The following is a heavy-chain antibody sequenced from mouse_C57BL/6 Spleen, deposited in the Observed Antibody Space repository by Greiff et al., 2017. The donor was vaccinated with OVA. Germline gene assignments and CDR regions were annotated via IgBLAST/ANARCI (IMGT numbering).Heavy chain of an antibody. CDR3: ARRDYDGFAY. Sequence: DVKLVESGGGLVKPGGSLKLSCAASGFTFSSYTMSWVRQTPEQRLEWVATISGGGGNTSYPDSVKGRFTISRDNAKNTLYLQMSSLRSEDTALYYCARRDYDGFAYWGQGTLVTVSA. V-gene: IGHV5-9*01. D-gene: IGHD2-4*01. CDR1: GFTFSSYT. J-gene: IGHJ3*01. CDR2: ISGGGGNT.